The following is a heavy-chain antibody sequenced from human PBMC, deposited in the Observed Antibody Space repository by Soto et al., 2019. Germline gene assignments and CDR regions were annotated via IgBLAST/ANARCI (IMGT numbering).Heavy chain of an antibody. CDR3: AREGSGYNF. D-gene: IGHD5-12*01. CDR1: GGTFSSFG. Sequence: VASVKVSCKASGGTFSSFGISWVRQAPGQGLEWMGGIIPVFGRPNYAQRFRGRLTITADESTNTGYMELIDLRSEDTAAYYCAREGSGYNFWGQGTQVTVSS. V-gene: IGHV1-69*13. CDR2: IIPVFGRP. J-gene: IGHJ1*01.